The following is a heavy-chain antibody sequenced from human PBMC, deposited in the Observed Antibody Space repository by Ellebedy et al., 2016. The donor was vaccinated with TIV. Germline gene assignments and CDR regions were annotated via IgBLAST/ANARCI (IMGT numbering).Heavy chain of an antibody. V-gene: IGHV4-59*01. CDR3: ARLPYYGSNSRGAVDI. CDR1: GGSISSYY. J-gene: IGHJ3*02. Sequence: SETLSLXXTVSGGSISSYYWSWIRQFPGKGLEWIGYISYSGATNYNPSLRGRVTISLDTSKSQFSLKVTSVTAADTAEYYCARLPYYGSNSRGAVDIWGQGTMVTVSS. CDR2: ISYSGAT. D-gene: IGHD4-23*01.